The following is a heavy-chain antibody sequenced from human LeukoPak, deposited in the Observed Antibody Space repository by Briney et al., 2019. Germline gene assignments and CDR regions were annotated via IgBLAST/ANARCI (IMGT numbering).Heavy chain of an antibody. D-gene: IGHD4-17*01. CDR3: AKDISYGDYPGDAFDI. CDR1: GFTFSTYS. J-gene: IGHJ3*02. V-gene: IGHV3-21*04. Sequence: TGGSLRLSCAASGFTFSTYSMNWVRQAPGKGLEWVSSISSSSSYIYYADSVKGRFTISRDNAKNSLYLQMNSLRAEDTALYYCAKDISYGDYPGDAFDIWGQGTMVTVSS. CDR2: ISSSSSYI.